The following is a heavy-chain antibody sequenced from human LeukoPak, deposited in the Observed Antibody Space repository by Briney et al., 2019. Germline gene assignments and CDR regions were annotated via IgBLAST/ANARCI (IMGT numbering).Heavy chain of an antibody. CDR2: IYYSGTT. D-gene: IGHD3-9*01. Sequence: SSETLSLTCTVSGYSISSGYYWGWIRQPPGKGLEWIGNIYYSGTTYYNPSLKSRVTISVDTSKNQFSLKLSSVTAADTAVYFCARGEADYDILTAYFSYYYYMDVWGKGTTVTVSS. CDR1: GYSISSGYY. CDR3: ARGEADYDILTAYFSYYYYMDV. V-gene: IGHV4-38-2*02. J-gene: IGHJ6*03.